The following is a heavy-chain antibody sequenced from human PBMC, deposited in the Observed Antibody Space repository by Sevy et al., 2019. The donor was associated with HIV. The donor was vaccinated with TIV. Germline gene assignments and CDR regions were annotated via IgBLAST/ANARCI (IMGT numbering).Heavy chain of an antibody. D-gene: IGHD3-22*01. V-gene: IGHV3-23*01. CDR1: GFTFSSYA. CDR2: ISGSGGST. J-gene: IGHJ3*02. CDR3: AKPTLIVVVITPDAFDI. Sequence: GGSLRLSCAASGFTFSSYAMSWVHQAPGKGLEWVSAISGSGGSTYYADSVKGRFTISRDNSKNTLYLQMNSLGAEDTAVYYCAKPTLIVVVITPDAFDIWGQGTMVTVSS.